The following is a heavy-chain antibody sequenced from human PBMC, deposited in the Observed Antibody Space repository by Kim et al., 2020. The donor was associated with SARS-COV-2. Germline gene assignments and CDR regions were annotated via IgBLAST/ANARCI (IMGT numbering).Heavy chain of an antibody. CDR2: ISSSSSYI. V-gene: IGHV3-21*01. D-gene: IGHD2-15*01. J-gene: IGHJ4*02. CDR3: ARDGGGGNLDY. CDR1: GFTFSSYS. Sequence: GGSLRLSCVASGFTFSSYSMNWVRQAPGKGLEWVSSISSSSSYIYYADSVKGRFTISRDNAKNSLYLQMNSLRAEDTAVYYCARDGGGGNLDYWGQGTLVTVSS.